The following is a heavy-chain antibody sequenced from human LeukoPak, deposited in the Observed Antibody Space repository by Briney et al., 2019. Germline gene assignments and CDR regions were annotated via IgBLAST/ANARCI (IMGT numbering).Heavy chain of an antibody. CDR3: ARSYYYDSSGYTYFDY. D-gene: IGHD3-22*01. V-gene: IGHV1-69*05. CDR1: GGTFSSYA. CDR2: IIPISGTA. J-gene: IGHJ4*02. Sequence: SVKVSCKASGGTFSSYAISWVRQAPGQGLEWMGGIIPISGTANYAQKFQGRVTITTDESTSTAYMELSSLRSEDTAVYYCARSYYYDSSGYTYFDYWDQGTLVTVSS.